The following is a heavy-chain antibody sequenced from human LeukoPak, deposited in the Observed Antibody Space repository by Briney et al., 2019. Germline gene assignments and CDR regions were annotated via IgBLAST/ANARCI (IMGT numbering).Heavy chain of an antibody. J-gene: IGHJ6*03. D-gene: IGHD3-3*01. CDR1: SYTFTSYG. CDR2: ISAYNGNT. V-gene: IGHV1-18*01. Sequence: ASVKVSCKASSYTFTSYGISWVRQAPGQGLEWMGWISAYNGNTNYAQKLQGRVTMTTDTSTSTAYMELRSLRSDDTAVYYCARREKDYDFWSGYYPQYYYYYYMDVWGKGTTVTVSS. CDR3: ARREKDYDFWSGYYPQYYYYYYMDV.